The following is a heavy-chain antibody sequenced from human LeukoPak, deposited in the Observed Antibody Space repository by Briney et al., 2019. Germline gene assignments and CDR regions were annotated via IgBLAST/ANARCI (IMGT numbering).Heavy chain of an antibody. V-gene: IGHV4-34*01. CDR2: INHSGST. CDR1: GGSFSGYY. J-gene: IGHJ5*02. CDR3: ARLKAYYDFWSGSGWFDP. D-gene: IGHD3-3*01. Sequence: PSETLSLTCAVYGGSFSGYYWSWIRQLPGKGLEWIGEINHSGSTNYNPSLKSRVTISVDTSKNQFSLKLSSVTAADTAVYYCARLKAYYDFWSGSGWFDPWGQGTLVTVSS.